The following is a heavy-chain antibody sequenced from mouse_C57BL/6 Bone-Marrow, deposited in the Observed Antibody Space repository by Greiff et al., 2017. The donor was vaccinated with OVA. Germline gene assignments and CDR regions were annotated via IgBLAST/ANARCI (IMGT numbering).Heavy chain of an antibody. D-gene: IGHD2-14*01. CDR2: IYPRDGST. V-gene: IGHV1-85*01. Sequence: VKLVESGPELVKPGASVKLSCKASGYTFTSYDINWVKQRPGQGLEWIGWIYPRDGSTKYNEKFKGKATWTVDTSSSTAYMELHSLTSEDSAVYFCAKGVRQEGYWGQGTTLTVSS. CDR3: AKGVRQEGY. J-gene: IGHJ2*01. CDR1: GYTFTSYD.